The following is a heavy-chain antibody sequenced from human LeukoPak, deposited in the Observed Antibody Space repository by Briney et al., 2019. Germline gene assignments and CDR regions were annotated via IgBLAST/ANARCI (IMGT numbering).Heavy chain of an antibody. CDR2: FDPEDGET. J-gene: IGHJ4*02. Sequence: GASVKVSCKVSGYTLTELSMHWVRQAPGKGLEWMGGFDPEDGETIYAQKFQGRVTMTRNTSISTAYMELSSLRSEDTAVYYCAREGGTDYDYAELDWGQGTLVTVSS. CDR3: AREGGTDYDYAELD. V-gene: IGHV1-24*01. CDR1: GYTLTELS. D-gene: IGHD3-16*01.